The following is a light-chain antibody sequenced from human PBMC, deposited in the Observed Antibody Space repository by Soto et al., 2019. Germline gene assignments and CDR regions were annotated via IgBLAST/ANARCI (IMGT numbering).Light chain of an antibody. J-gene: IGKJ1*01. CDR2: WAS. CDR1: QTVSHSSSNKNY. Sequence: DIVMTQSPESLAVSLGERATINCKSSQTVSHSSSNKNYLTWYQQKPGQPPKLLIYWASTRKSGVPDRFSGSGSGTDFTLTISSLQAEDVAVYYCQQYLSNPETFGQGTKVEIK. V-gene: IGKV4-1*01. CDR3: QQYLSNPET.